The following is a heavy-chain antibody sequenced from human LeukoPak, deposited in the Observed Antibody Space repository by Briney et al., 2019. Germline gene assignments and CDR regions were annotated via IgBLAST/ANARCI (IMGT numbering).Heavy chain of an antibody. CDR2: VHYSGGT. Sequence: SETLSLTCTVSGDSISSYYWSWIRQPPGKGLQWIGYVHYSGGTNYSPSLKSRATISVDTSKNQFSLKLSSVTAADTAVYYCARSPGGGFVLVVGATRLFDYWGQGTLVTVSS. D-gene: IGHD2-15*01. CDR3: ARSPGGGFVLVVGATRLFDY. CDR1: GDSISSYY. J-gene: IGHJ4*02. V-gene: IGHV4-59*12.